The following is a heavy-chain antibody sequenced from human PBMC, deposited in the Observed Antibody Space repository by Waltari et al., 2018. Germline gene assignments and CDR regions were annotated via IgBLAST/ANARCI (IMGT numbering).Heavy chain of an antibody. J-gene: IGHJ4*02. CDR1: GGSISSGDYY. D-gene: IGHD3-3*01. CDR3: ARSPGITIFGVVTFFDY. CDR2: IYYSGST. V-gene: IGHV4-30-4*08. Sequence: QVQLQESGPGLVKPSQTLSLTCTVSGGSISSGDYYWSWIRQPPGKGLEWIGYIYYSGSTYYNPSLKSRVTISVDTSKNQFSLKLSSVTAADTAVYYCARSPGITIFGVVTFFDYWGQGTLVTVSS.